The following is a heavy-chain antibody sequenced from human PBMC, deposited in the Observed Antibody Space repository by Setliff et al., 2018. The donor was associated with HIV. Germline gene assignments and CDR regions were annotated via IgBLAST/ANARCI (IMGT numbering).Heavy chain of an antibody. Sequence: SETLSLTCTVSGGSISSYYWSWIRQPAGKGLEWIGRIYTSGSTNYNPSLKSRVTMSVDTSKNQFSLKLSSVTAADTAVYYCARSFTYNFWSGLAGDAFDIWGQVTMVTVSS. J-gene: IGHJ3*02. CDR2: IYTSGST. CDR3: ARSFTYNFWSGLAGDAFDI. D-gene: IGHD3-3*01. V-gene: IGHV4-4*07. CDR1: GGSISSYY.